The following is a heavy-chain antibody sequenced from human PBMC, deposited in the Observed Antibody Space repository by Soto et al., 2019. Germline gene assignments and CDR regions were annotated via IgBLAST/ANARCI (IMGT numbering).Heavy chain of an antibody. J-gene: IGHJ3*02. CDR2: IYWVDDK. V-gene: IGHV2-5*02. Sequence: SGPTLVNPTQTLTLTCTFSGFSLSTSGVGVGWIRQPPGKALEWLALIYWVDDKRYSPTRKSRLTMTKDTSKHQVVLTTTNMDPIDTATYYCAQISGGAFDIWGQGTMVTVSS. D-gene: IGHD2-15*01. CDR1: GFSLSTSGVG. CDR3: AQISGGAFDI.